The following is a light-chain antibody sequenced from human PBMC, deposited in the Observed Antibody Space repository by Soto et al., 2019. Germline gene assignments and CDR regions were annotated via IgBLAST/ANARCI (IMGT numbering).Light chain of an antibody. Sequence: QSVLTQPPSASGTPGQRVTISCSGSRSNIGSNTVNWYQQLPGSAPKLLIYTNNQRPSGVPDRFSASKSGTSASLAISGLQSEYEAEYYCAAWDDSLNGFYVFGTGTKLTVL. J-gene: IGLJ1*01. CDR2: TNN. CDR1: RSNIGSNT. CDR3: AAWDDSLNGFYV. V-gene: IGLV1-44*01.